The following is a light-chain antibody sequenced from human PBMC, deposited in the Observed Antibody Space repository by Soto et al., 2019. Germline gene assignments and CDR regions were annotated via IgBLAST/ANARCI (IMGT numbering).Light chain of an antibody. CDR1: QDISNY. V-gene: IGKV1-33*01. CDR2: DAS. Sequence: DIQMTQSPSSLSASVGDRVTITCQASQDISNYLNWYQQKPGKAPKLLIDDASKLETGVPSRFSGSGSGTDFTFTISRLQPEVIAKYYCQHYDNPPSFGPGTKVDIK. CDR3: QHYDNPPS. J-gene: IGKJ3*01.